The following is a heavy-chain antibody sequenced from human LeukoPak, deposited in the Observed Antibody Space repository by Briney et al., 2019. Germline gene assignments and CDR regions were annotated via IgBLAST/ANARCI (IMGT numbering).Heavy chain of an antibody. CDR1: GYTFTSYA. J-gene: IGHJ3*02. D-gene: IGHD5-18*01. V-gene: IGHV1-3*01. Sequence: GASVKVSCKASGYTFTSYAMHWVRQAPGQRLEWMGWINAGNGNTKYSQKFQGRVTITRDTSASTAYMELSSLRSEDTAVYYCARDPRYGDSDAFDIWGQGTMVTVSS. CDR2: INAGNGNT. CDR3: ARDPRYGDSDAFDI.